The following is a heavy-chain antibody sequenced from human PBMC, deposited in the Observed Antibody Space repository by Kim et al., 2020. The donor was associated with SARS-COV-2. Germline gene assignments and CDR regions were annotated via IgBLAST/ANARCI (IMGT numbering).Heavy chain of an antibody. CDR3: ARVAAMIPGLIMYYYAMDL. CDR2: ISYDGRNE. CDR1: GFTFSNYD. D-gene: IGHD3-10*01. Sequence: GGSLRLSCATSGFTFSNYDMHWVRQAPGKGLEWVATISYDGRNEFYADSVKGRSTISRDTSKNSLFLQISSLGLEDTAVYYCARVAAMIPGLIMYYYAMDLWGQGTTVTVSS. V-gene: IGHV3-30*03. J-gene: IGHJ6*02.